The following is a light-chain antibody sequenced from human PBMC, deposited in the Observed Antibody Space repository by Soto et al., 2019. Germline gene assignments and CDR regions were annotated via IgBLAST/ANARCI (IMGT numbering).Light chain of an antibody. CDR1: QSVSSSY. J-gene: IGKJ2*01. V-gene: IGKV3-20*01. Sequence: EIVLTQSPGTLSLSPGERATLSCRASQSVSSSYLAWYQQKPGQAPRLLIYGASSRATGIPDRCSGSGSGTDCTITTSRLEPEDFAVDYCQQYGSSPPYTFGQGTELEIK. CDR3: QQYGSSPPYT. CDR2: GAS.